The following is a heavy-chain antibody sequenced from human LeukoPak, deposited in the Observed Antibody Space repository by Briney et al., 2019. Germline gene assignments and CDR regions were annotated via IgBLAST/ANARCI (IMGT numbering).Heavy chain of an antibody. CDR3: ARIVGVTEGWGYFDY. CDR1: GFTVSSNF. CDR2: IYTSGIT. J-gene: IGHJ4*02. V-gene: IGHV3-66*01. Sequence: TGGSLRLSCAVSGFTVSSNFMSWVRQAPGKGPEWVSVIYTSGITYYADSVRGRFTISRDNSKNTVYLQMNSLRAEDTAVYYCARIVGVTEGWGYFDYWGQGALVTVSS. D-gene: IGHD2-21*02.